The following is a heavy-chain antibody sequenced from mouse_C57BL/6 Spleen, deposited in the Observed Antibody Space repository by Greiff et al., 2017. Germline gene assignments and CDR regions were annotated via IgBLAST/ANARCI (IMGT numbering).Heavy chain of an antibody. V-gene: IGHV1-82*01. CDR1: GYAFSSSW. Sequence: LQESGPELVKPGASVKISCKASGYAFSSSWMNWVKQRPGTGLEWIGRIYPGDGDTNYNGKFKGKATLTVDKSSSTAYMQLSSLTSEDSAVYFCARFLNYYGSSYYAMDYWGQGTSVTVSS. J-gene: IGHJ4*01. D-gene: IGHD1-1*01. CDR3: ARFLNYYGSSYYAMDY. CDR2: IYPGDGDT.